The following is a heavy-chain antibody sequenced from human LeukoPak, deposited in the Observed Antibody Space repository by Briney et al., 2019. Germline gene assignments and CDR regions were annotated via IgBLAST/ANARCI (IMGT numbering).Heavy chain of an antibody. CDR2: ISHDGSNK. J-gene: IGHJ6*02. D-gene: IGHD3-3*01. CDR3: ARGPRFAIFGVVSPNMDV. V-gene: IGHV3-30-3*01. Sequence: PGGSLRLSCAASGFTFSSYTMHWVRQAPGKGLEWVAVISHDGSNKYNADSVKGRFTISRDSSKNTLYLQMNSLRPEDTAVYYCARGPRFAIFGVVSPNMDVWGQGTTVTVSS. CDR1: GFTFSSYT.